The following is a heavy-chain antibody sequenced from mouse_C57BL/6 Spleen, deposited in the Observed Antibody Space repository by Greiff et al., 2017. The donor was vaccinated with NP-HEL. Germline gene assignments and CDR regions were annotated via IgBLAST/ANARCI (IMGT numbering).Heavy chain of an antibody. CDR2: INPNNGGT. V-gene: IGHV1-26*01. Sequence: EVQLQQSGPELVKPGASVKISCKASGYTFTDYYMNWVKQSHGKSLEWIGDINPNNGGTSYNQKFKGKATLTVDKSSSTAYMELRSLTSEDSAVYYCARNPRGSDYWGQGTTLTVSS. CDR3: ARNPRGSDY. J-gene: IGHJ2*01. CDR1: GYTFTDYY.